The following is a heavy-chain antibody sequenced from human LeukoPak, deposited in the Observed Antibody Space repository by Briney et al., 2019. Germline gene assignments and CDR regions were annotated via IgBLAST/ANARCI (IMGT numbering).Heavy chain of an antibody. D-gene: IGHD3-22*01. CDR3: ARGRDYDSSGQGFDY. Sequence: SETLSLTCAVYGGSFSGYYWSWIRQPPGKGLEWIGEINHSGSTNYNPSLKSRVTISVDTSKNQFSLKLSSATAADTAVYYCARGRDYDSSGQGFDYWGQGTLVTVSS. CDR1: GGSFSGYY. V-gene: IGHV4-34*01. CDR2: INHSGST. J-gene: IGHJ4*02.